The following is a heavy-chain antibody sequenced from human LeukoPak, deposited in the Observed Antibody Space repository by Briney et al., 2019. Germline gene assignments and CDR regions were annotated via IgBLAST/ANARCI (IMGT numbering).Heavy chain of an antibody. Sequence: ASVKVSCKASGYTFTRYGISRVRQAPGQGLEWMGWISAYNGNTNYEQKLQGRVTMTTDTSTSTAYMELRSLRSDDAAVYYCARDRGRDCSGGRCYSEWFDPWGQGTLVTVSS. CDR3: ARDRGRDCSGGRCYSEWFDP. J-gene: IGHJ5*02. CDR1: GYTFTRYG. V-gene: IGHV1-18*04. D-gene: IGHD2-15*01. CDR2: ISAYNGNT.